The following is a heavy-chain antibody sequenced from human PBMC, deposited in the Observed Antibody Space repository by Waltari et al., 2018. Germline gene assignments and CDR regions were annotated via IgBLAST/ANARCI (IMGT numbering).Heavy chain of an antibody. CDR2: IYTRGGT. Sequence: QVQLQESGPGLVKPSETLSLTCTVPGGSISSYYWCWIRQPAVKGLEFIGRIYTRGGTRHNPSLNIRVTLSLDTSKNQFSLKLGSVTAADTAVYYCARVEWAGDAFDIWGQGTMVTVSS. CDR3: ARVEWAGDAFDI. V-gene: IGHV4-4*07. CDR1: GGSISSYY. J-gene: IGHJ3*02. D-gene: IGHD1-26*01.